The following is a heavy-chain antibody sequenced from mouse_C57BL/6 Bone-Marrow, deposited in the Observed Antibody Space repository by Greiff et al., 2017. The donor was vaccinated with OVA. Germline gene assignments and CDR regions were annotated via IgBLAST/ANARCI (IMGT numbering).Heavy chain of an antibody. CDR1: GFTFNTFA. J-gene: IGHJ2*01. Sequence: GGGLVQPKGSLTLSCAASGFTFNTFAMHWVRQAPGKGLEWVARIRSKSSNYATYYAVSVKDRFTISRDDSQSMLNLQTNNLKTEDTAMYYCVRDRYEGYFDDWGKGTTLTVSS. D-gene: IGHD2-3*01. CDR3: VRDRYEGYFDD. V-gene: IGHV10-3*01. CDR2: IRSKSSNYAT.